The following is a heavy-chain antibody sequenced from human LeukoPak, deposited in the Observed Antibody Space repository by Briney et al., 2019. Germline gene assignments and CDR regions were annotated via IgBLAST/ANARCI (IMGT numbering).Heavy chain of an antibody. Sequence: GGSLRLSCAASGFTFSNAWMSWVRQAPGKGREWVVRIKSKTDGGTTDYAAPVKGRFTISRDNSKNTLYLQMNSLRGDDTAVYYCAKDLSQGPYCTNGVCSMIFDHWGQGTQVTVSS. CDR3: AKDLSQGPYCTNGVCSMIFDH. V-gene: IGHV3-15*01. D-gene: IGHD2-8*01. CDR1: GFTFSNAW. J-gene: IGHJ4*02. CDR2: IKSKTDGGTT.